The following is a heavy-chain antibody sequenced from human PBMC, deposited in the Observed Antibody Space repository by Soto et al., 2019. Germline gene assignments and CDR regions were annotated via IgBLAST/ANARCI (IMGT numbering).Heavy chain of an antibody. Sequence: SETLSLTCAVYGGSFSGYYWSWIRQPPGKGLEWIGYIYYSGSTNYNPSLKSRVTISVDTSKNQFSLKLSSVTAADTAVYYCATLRGGYSGYDWRSGRWFDPWGQGTQVTVSS. V-gene: IGHV4-34*01. D-gene: IGHD5-12*01. CDR1: GGSFSGYY. J-gene: IGHJ5*02. CDR3: ATLRGGYSGYDWRSGRWFDP. CDR2: IYYSGST.